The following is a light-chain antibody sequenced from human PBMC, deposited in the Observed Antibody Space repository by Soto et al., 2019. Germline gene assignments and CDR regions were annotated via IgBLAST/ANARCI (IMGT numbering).Light chain of an antibody. Sequence: QSVLTQPASVSGSPGQSITISCTGTSSDVGDYNYVSWYQQHPGKAPKLMIYDVSNRPSGVSNRFSGSKSGNTASLTISGLQAEDEDDYYCSSYTSSGTDVFGTGTKLTVL. V-gene: IGLV2-14*01. CDR3: SSYTSSGTDV. CDR2: DVS. J-gene: IGLJ1*01. CDR1: SSDVGDYNY.